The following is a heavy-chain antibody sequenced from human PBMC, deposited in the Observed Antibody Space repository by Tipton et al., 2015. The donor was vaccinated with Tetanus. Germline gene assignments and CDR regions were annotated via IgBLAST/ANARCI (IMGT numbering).Heavy chain of an antibody. J-gene: IGHJ5*02. V-gene: IGHV4-59*12. CDR1: GASISSYY. Sequence: TLSLTCSVSGASISSYYWNWIRQVPGKGLEWIGYTHHSGNTNYNPSLSGRVTTSVDTSKNQFSLNLSSVTAADTAVYYCARDQGGGRVVRLNWLDPWGQGTLVTVSS. CDR3: ARDQGGGRVVRLNWLDP. D-gene: IGHD6-6*01. CDR2: THHSGNT.